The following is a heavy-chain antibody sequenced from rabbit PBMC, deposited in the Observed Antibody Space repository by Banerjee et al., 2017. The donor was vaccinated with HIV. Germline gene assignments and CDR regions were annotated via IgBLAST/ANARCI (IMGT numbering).Heavy chain of an antibody. V-gene: IGHV1S45*01. D-gene: IGHD8-1*01. J-gene: IGHJ6*01. CDR3: AKEDYVDGTYASKL. Sequence: QEQLVESGGDLVKPGASLTLTCTASGFSFSSRCYMCWVRQAPGKGLEWIACIDIGLSGSTYYASWAKGRFTISKTSSTTVTLQMTSLTAADTATYFCAKEDYVDGTYASKLWGPGTLVTVS. CDR2: IDIGLSGST. CDR1: GFSFSSRCY.